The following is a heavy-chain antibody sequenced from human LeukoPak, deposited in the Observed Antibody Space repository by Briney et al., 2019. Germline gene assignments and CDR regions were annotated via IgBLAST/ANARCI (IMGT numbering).Heavy chain of an antibody. V-gene: IGHV3-20*04. CDR3: ARVHYGSGSYNDY. CDR2: INWNGGST. J-gene: IGHJ4*02. Sequence: PGGSLRLSCAASGFTFSSYSMNWVRQAPGKGLEWVSGINWNGGSTGYADSVKGRFTISRDNAKNSLYLQMNSLRAEDTALYYCARVHYGSGSYNDYWGQGTLVTVSS. CDR1: GFTFSSYS. D-gene: IGHD3-10*01.